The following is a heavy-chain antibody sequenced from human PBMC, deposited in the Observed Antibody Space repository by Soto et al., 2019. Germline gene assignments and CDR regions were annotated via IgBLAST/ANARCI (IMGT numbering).Heavy chain of an antibody. J-gene: IGHJ4*02. V-gene: IGHV4-59*13. CDR3: VRSGHSFGGVV. Sequence: SETLSLTGTVSGGSMSDFYGSWVRQPPGKGLEWIGYMFYSGNSNYNASLKSRVTISMDTSKNQFSLNLRSVTAADTAVYYCVRSGHSFGGVVWGQGTQVTVSS. D-gene: IGHD3-16*01. CDR1: GGSMSDFY. CDR2: MFYSGNS.